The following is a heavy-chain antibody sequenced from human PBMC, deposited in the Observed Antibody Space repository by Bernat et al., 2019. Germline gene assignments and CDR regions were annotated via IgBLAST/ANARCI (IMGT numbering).Heavy chain of an antibody. CDR1: GFTFNSYSMN. J-gene: IGHJ5*02. D-gene: IGHD2-2*01. CDR3: ASVVVGYWGWFDP. Sequence: VQLVESGGGLVKPGGSLRLSCAASGFTFNSYSMNWVRQPPGKGLEWIGSIYYSGSTYYNPSLKSRVTISVDTSKNQFSLKLSSVTAADTAVYYCASVVVGYWGWFDPWGQGTLVTVSS. CDR2: IYYSGST. V-gene: IGHV4-59*05.